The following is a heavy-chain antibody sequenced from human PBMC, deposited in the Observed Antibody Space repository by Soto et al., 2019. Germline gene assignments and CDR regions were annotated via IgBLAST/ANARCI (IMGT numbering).Heavy chain of an antibody. CDR3: ARVDVVATWGAPLDY. CDR2: ITTYNGHT. D-gene: IGHD2-15*01. Sequence: GPSVKVSCKASGYTFASYAVTWVRQAPGQGPEWMGWITTYNGHTKSALKFQGRLTMTTDTTTSAAYMELRSLKSDDTAVYYCARVDVVATWGAPLDYWGQGTLVTAPQ. J-gene: IGHJ4*02. V-gene: IGHV1-18*04. CDR1: GYTFASYA.